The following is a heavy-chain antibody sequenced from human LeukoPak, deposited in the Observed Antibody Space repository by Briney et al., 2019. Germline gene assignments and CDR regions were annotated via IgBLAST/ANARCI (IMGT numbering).Heavy chain of an antibody. J-gene: IGHJ4*02. V-gene: IGHV3-7*01. CDR3: ARDLYSYGYFYY. CDR2: IKQDGSEK. CDR1: GFIFSSYW. Sequence: GGSLRLSCAASGFIFSSYWMSWVRQAPGKGLEWVANIKQDGSEKYYVDSVKGRFTISRDNAKNSLYLQMNSLRAEDTAVYYCARDLYSYGYFYYWGQGTLVTVSS. D-gene: IGHD5-18*01.